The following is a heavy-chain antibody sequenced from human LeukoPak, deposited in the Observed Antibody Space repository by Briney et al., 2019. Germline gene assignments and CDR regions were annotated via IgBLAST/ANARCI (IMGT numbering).Heavy chain of an antibody. Sequence: GRSLRLSCAASGSTFDDYAMHWVRQAPGKGLEWVSGISWNSGSIGYADSVKGRFTISRDNAKNSLYLQMNSLRAEDTALYYCAKDGSYYDFWSGYYTPYYYYMDVWGKGTTVTVSS. J-gene: IGHJ6*03. CDR3: AKDGSYYDFWSGYYTPYYYYMDV. D-gene: IGHD3-3*01. CDR1: GSTFDDYA. V-gene: IGHV3-9*01. CDR2: ISWNSGSI.